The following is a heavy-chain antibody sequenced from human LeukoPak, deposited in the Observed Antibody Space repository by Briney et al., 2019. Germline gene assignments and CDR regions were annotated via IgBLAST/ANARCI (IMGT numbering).Heavy chain of an antibody. CDR2: IYYSGST. CDR3: ARWATDYDILTKPFDY. V-gene: IGHV4-59*01. Sequence: PSETLSLTCTVSGGSIGSYYWSWIRQPPGKGLEWIGYIYYSGSTNYNPSLKSRVTISVDTSKNQFSLKLSSVTAADTAVYYCARWATDYDILTKPFDYWGQGTLVTVSS. CDR1: GGSIGSYY. D-gene: IGHD3-9*01. J-gene: IGHJ4*02.